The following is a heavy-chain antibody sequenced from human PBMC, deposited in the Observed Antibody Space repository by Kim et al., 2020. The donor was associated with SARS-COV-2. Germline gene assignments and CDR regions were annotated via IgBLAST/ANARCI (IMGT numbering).Heavy chain of an antibody. CDR2: IYPGDSDT. CDR1: GYSFTSYW. CDR3: ARDMVRGRMENYYYGMDV. V-gene: IGHV5-51*01. D-gene: IGHD3-10*01. Sequence: GESLKISCKGSGYSFTSYWIGWVRQMPGKGLEWMGIIYPGDSDTRYSPSFQGQVTISADKSISTAYLQWSSLKASDTAMYYCARDMVRGRMENYYYGMDVWGQGTTVTVPS. J-gene: IGHJ6*02.